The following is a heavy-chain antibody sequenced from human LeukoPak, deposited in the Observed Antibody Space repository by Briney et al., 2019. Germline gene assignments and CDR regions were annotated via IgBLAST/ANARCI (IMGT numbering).Heavy chain of an antibody. CDR1: GFTFNAST. J-gene: IGHJ4*02. Sequence: PGGSLRLSCAASGFTFNASTMHWVRQAPGKGLEWVSLISWNAINTHYADSVKGRFTISRDNGKNSLYLQMNSLRSEDTALYYCARDTPGLGVDYWGQGTLVTVSS. V-gene: IGHV3-43*01. D-gene: IGHD3-16*01. CDR2: ISWNAINT. CDR3: ARDTPGLGVDY.